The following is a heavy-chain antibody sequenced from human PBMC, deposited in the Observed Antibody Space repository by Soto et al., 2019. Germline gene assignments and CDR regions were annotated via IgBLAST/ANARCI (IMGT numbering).Heavy chain of an antibody. CDR3: VFAGTKDFDY. Sequence: QVQLVESGGGVVQPGRSLRLSCAASGFTFSSYGMHWVRQAPGKGLEWVAVISYDGSNKYYADSVKGRFTISRDNSKNTLYLQMNSVRAEDTAVYYCVFAGTKDFDYWGQGTLVTVSS. J-gene: IGHJ4*02. V-gene: IGHV3-30*03. CDR2: ISYDGSNK. CDR1: GFTFSSYG. D-gene: IGHD6-13*01.